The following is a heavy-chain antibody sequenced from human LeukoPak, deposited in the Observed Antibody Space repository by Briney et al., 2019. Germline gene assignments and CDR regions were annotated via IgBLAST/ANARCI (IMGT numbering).Heavy chain of an antibody. D-gene: IGHD3-9*01. J-gene: IGHJ6*02. Sequence: AAVKVSCKASGDTFTGYYMHWVREGPGQGLEWMGWINPNSGGTNYAQKFQGWVTLTRDTPISTAHLELGRLRSDDTAVYYCAREGRYFDWLPYHHYHGMDLWGQGTTVTVSS. CDR1: GDTFTGYY. V-gene: IGHV1-2*04. CDR2: INPNSGGT. CDR3: AREGRYFDWLPYHHYHGMDL.